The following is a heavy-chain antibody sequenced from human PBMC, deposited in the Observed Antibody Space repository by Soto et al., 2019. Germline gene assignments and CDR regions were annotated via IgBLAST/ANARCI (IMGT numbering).Heavy chain of an antibody. CDR3: AKNFDY. V-gene: IGHV4-30-2*01. CDR2: IYHSGST. Sequence: SETLSLTCAVSGGSISSGGYSWSWIRQPPGKGLEWIGYIYHSGSTYYNPSLKSRVTISVDRSKNQFSLRLSSVTAADTAVYYCAKNFDYWGQGTLVTVSS. J-gene: IGHJ4*02. CDR1: GGSISSGGYS.